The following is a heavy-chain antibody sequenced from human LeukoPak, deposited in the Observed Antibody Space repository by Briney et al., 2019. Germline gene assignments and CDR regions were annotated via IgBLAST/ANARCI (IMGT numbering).Heavy chain of an antibody. CDR2: IYYSGST. D-gene: IGHD3-22*01. V-gene: IGHV4-39*01. CDR1: GGSISSSSYY. J-gene: IGHJ4*02. CDR3: ARSFIAMIVVVDY. Sequence: SETLSLTCTVSGGSISSSSYYWGWIRQPPGKGLEWIGSIYYSGSTYYNPSLKSRVTISVDTSKNQFSLKLSSVTAADTAVYYYARSFIAMIVVVDYWGQGTLVTVSS.